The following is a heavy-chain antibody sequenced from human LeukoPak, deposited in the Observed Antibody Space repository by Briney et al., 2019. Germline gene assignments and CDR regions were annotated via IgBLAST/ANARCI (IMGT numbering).Heavy chain of an antibody. J-gene: IGHJ4*02. V-gene: IGHV5-51*01. CDR3: ARPEGLAAGYFDY. CDR1: GYSFTSYW. CDR2: IYPGDSDT. D-gene: IGHD6-13*01. Sequence: GESLKISCKGSGYSFTSYWIGWVRQMPGKGLGWMGIIYPGDSDTRYSPSFQGQVTISADKSIGTAYLQWSSLKASDTAMYYCARPEGLAAGYFDYWGQGTLVTVSS.